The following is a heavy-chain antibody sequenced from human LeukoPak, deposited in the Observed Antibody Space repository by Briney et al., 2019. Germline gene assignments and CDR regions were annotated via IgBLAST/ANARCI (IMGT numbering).Heavy chain of an antibody. CDR1: GFTFSSYE. V-gene: IGHV3-7*05. J-gene: IGHJ4*02. Sequence: GGSLRLSCAASGFTFSSYEMNWVRQAPGKGLEWVASIKQDGGEKYYVDSVKGRFTFSRDNAKNSLYLQMNSLRAEDTAVYYCARDGTSIVGSLDYWGQGTLVTVSS. D-gene: IGHD1-26*01. CDR2: IKQDGGEK. CDR3: ARDGTSIVGSLDY.